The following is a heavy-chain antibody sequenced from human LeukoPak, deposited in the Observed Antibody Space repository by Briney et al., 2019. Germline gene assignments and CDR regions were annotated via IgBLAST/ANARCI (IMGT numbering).Heavy chain of an antibody. D-gene: IGHD5-24*01. V-gene: IGHV4-59*01. Sequence: SETLSLTCTVSGGSTSSYYWSWIRQPPGKGLEWIGYIYNSGSTNHNPSLRSRVTISVDTPKNQFSLKLSSVTAADTAVYYCAKSWRPRRWPDSFDPWGQGTLVTVSS. J-gene: IGHJ5*02. CDR3: AKSWRPRRWPDSFDP. CDR1: GGSTSSYY. CDR2: IYNSGST.